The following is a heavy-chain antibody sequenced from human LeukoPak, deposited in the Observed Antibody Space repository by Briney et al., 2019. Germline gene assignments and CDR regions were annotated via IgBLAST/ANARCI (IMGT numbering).Heavy chain of an antibody. J-gene: IGHJ4*02. CDR1: GGSISSYY. Sequence: SETLSLTCTVSGGSISSYYWSWIRQPPGKGLEWIGEINHSGSTNYNPSLKSRVTISVDTSKNQFSLKLSSVTAADTAVYYCARVDFTPSSPRDIVVVPAATPFDYWGQGTLVTVSS. CDR2: INHSGST. CDR3: ARVDFTPSSPRDIVVVPAATPFDY. D-gene: IGHD2-2*01. V-gene: IGHV4-34*01.